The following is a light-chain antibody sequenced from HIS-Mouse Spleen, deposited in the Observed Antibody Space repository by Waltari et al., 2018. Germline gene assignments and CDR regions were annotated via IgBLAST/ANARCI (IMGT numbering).Light chain of an antibody. J-gene: IGLJ2*01. CDR2: EDS. V-gene: IGLV3-10*01. CDR1: ALPKKY. CDR3: YSTDSSGNHRV. Sequence: SYELTQPPSVSVSPPQTARITRAGDALPKKYPYWYQQKSGQAPVLVIYEDSKRPSGIPERFSGSSSGTMATLTISGAQVEDEADYYCYSTDSSGNHRVFGGGTKLTVL.